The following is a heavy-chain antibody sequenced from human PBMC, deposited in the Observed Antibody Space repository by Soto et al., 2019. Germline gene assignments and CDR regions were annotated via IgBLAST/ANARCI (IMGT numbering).Heavy chain of an antibody. Sequence: QVQLVQSGAEVKKPGSSVKVSCKASEGTFSSYAISWVRQAPGQGLEWMGGIIPIFGTANYAQKFQGRVTITADESTSTAYMELSSLRSEDTAVYYCASFSAVAGTTSRLFDYWGQGTLVTVSS. V-gene: IGHV1-69*01. CDR1: EGTFSSYA. CDR3: ASFSAVAGTTSRLFDY. D-gene: IGHD6-19*01. CDR2: IIPIFGTA. J-gene: IGHJ4*02.